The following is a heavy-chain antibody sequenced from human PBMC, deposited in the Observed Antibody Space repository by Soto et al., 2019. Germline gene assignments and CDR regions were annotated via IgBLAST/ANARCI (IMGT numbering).Heavy chain of an antibody. CDR3: AREFPYDVRSDRYLDY. CDR1: GDSVSGNSAA. CDR2: TYYRSRWYN. J-gene: IGHJ4*02. V-gene: IGHV6-1*01. D-gene: IGHD3-16*01. Sequence: SQTLSLTCAISGDSVSGNSAAWNWIRQSPSRGLEWLGRTYYRSRWYNDYALSVKSRVTVTPDTSKNQFSLQLNSVTPGGTAVYYCAREFPYDVRSDRYLDYLGQRALVTVCS.